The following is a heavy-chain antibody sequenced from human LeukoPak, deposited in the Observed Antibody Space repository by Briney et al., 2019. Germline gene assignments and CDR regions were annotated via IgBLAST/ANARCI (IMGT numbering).Heavy chain of an antibody. D-gene: IGHD4-23*01. J-gene: IGHJ4*02. CDR1: GDSVSSNSAA. CDR2: TYNRSKWYN. CDR3: AGGGDYDGDYFDY. V-gene: IGHV6-1*01. Sequence: SQTLSLTCAISGDSVSSNSAAWNWFRQSPSRGLEWLGRTYNRSKWYNDYAVSVKSRITINPDTSKNQFSLLLNSVTPEDTAVYYCAGGGDYDGDYFDYWGQGTLVTVSS.